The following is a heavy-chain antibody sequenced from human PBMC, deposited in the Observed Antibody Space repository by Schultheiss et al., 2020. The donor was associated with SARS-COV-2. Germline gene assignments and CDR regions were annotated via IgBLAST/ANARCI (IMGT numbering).Heavy chain of an antibody. CDR2: IWYDESNK. Sequence: GESLKISCAASGFTFSSYGMHWVRQAPGKGLEWVAVIWYDESNKYYADSVKGRFTISRDNAKNSLYLQMNSLRAEDTAVYYCARDTGLNDYSNYIWLRYYYGMDVWGQGTTVTVSS. CDR1: GFTFSSYG. V-gene: IGHV3-33*01. J-gene: IGHJ6*02. CDR3: ARDTGLNDYSNYIWLRYYYGMDV. D-gene: IGHD4-11*01.